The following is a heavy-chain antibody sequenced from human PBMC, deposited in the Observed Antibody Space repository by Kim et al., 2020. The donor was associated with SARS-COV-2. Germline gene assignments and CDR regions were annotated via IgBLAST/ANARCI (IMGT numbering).Heavy chain of an antibody. CDR1: GGSISSYY. Sequence: SETLSLTCTVSGGSISSYYWSWIRQPPGKGLEWIGYIYYSGSTNYNPSLKSRVTISVDTSKNQFSLKLSSVTAADTAVYYCARDSAYSSSWYGGYSYYYYGMDVWGQGTTVTVSS. V-gene: IGHV4-59*13. J-gene: IGHJ6*02. D-gene: IGHD6-13*01. CDR3: ARDSAYSSSWYGGYSYYYYGMDV. CDR2: IYYSGST.